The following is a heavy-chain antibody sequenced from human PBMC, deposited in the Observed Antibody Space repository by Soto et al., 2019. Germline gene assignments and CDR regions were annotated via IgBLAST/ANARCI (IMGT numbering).Heavy chain of an antibody. J-gene: IGHJ4*02. Sequence: QITLKESGPTLVKPTQTLTLTCTFSGFSLSTSGVGVGWIRQPPGKALEWLALIFWDDDKRYSPSLKSRLTITKDTSKNQVVLTMTNMDPVDTATYYCAHARYTGSLYYFDYWGQGTLVTVSS. CDR3: AHARYTGSLYYFDY. CDR2: IFWDDDK. CDR1: GFSLSTSGVG. V-gene: IGHV2-5*02. D-gene: IGHD6-13*01.